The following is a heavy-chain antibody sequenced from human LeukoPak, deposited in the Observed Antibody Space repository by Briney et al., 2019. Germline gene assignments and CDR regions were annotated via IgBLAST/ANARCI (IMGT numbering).Heavy chain of an antibody. J-gene: IGHJ4*02. V-gene: IGHV1-46*01. D-gene: IGHD6-19*01. CDR2: INPSGGST. Sequence: GASVKVSCKASGYTFTGYYMHWVRQAPGQGLEWMGIINPSGGSTTYAQKFQGRVTMTRDTSTSTVYMELSSLRSEDTAVYYCARVDISGFDYWGQGTLVTVSS. CDR3: ARVDISGFDY. CDR1: GYTFTGYY.